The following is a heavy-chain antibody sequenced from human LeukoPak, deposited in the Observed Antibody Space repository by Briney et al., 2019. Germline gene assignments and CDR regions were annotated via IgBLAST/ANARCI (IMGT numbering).Heavy chain of an antibody. CDR1: GFTFSSYW. CDR2: ISSSSSYI. D-gene: IGHD5-18*01. V-gene: IGHV3-21*01. J-gene: IGHJ4*02. CDR3: ARVGYSYGGPAGY. Sequence: GGSLRLSCAASGFTFSSYWMSWVRQAPGKGLEWVSSISSSSSYIYYADSVKGRFTISRDNAKNSLYLQMNSLRAEDTAVYYCARVGYSYGGPAGYWGQGTLVTVSS.